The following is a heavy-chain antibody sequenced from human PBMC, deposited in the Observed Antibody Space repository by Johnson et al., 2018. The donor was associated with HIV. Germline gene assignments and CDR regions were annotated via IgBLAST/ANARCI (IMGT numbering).Heavy chain of an antibody. J-gene: IGHJ3*02. V-gene: IGHV3-33*05. CDR1: GFTFSSYG. CDR2: ISYDGKNK. CDR3: ARPYSSSWYGPRDAFDI. D-gene: IGHD6-13*01. Sequence: QVQLVESGGGVVQPGRSLRLSCAASGFTFSSYGMHWVRQAPGKGLEWVAVISYDGKNKYYADSVKGRFTISRDNSRNRLYLQMSSLRADDTAVYYCARPYSSSWYGPRDAFDIWGQGTMVTVSS.